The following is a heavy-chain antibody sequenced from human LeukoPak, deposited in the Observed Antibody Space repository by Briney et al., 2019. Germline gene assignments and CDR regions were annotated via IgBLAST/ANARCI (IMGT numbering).Heavy chain of an antibody. Sequence: GGSLRLSCAASGFTFRSYAMHWIRQAPGKRLEYVSAISSDGSSTFYANSVQGRFTISRDNSKNTLYLQMGSLRPEDMAVCYCARAKAEVTASDHWGQGTLVTVSS. V-gene: IGHV3-64*01. CDR3: ARAKAEVTASDH. J-gene: IGHJ4*02. D-gene: IGHD2-21*02. CDR2: ISSDGSST. CDR1: GFTFRSYA.